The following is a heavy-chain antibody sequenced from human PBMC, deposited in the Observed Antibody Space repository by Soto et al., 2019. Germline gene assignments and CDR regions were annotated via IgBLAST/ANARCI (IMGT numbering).Heavy chain of an antibody. V-gene: IGHV1-18*01. CDR3: ARVQYGSGGRCYFNFAY. CDR2: ISAYNGNT. J-gene: IGHJ4*02. CDR1: GYTFTSYG. D-gene: IGHD2-15*01. Sequence: ASVKVSCKASGYTFTSYGISWVRQAPGLGLEWMGWISAYNGNTNYAQKLQGRVTMTTDTSTSTAYMELRSLRSDDTAVYYCARVQYGSGGRCYFNFAYWGQGTLVTVSS.